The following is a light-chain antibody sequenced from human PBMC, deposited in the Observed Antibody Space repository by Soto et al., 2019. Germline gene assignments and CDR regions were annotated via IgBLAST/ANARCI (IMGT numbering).Light chain of an antibody. CDR3: HPYNTYPT. CDR2: GAS. Sequence: DIQMTQSPSSLSASVGDRVIITCRASQGVDKYLAWFQQKPGKAPKSLIYGASLLQRGVPSRFSGSGSGTHFTLTITNLQPEDFATYYCHPYNTYPTFGQGTRLQI. CDR1: QGVDKY. J-gene: IGKJ5*01. V-gene: IGKV1-16*01.